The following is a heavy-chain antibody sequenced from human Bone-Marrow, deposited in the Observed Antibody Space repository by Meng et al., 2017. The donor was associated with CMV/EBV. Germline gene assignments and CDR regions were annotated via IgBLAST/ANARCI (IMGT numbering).Heavy chain of an antibody. CDR1: GYTFTSYG. J-gene: IGHJ6*02. CDR2: ISAYNGNT. Sequence: SVKVSCKASGYTFTSYGSSWVRQAPGQGLEWMGWISAYNGNTNYAQKLQGRVTMTTDTSTSTAYMELRSLRSDDTAVYYCARERRRVPYYYGSGNPVGSYYGMDVWGQGTTVTVSS. V-gene: IGHV1-18*01. D-gene: IGHD3-10*01. CDR3: ARERRRVPYYYGSGNPVGSYYGMDV.